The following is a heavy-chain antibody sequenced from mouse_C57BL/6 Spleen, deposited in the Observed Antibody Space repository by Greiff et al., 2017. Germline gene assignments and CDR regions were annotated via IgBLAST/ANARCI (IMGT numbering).Heavy chain of an antibody. CDR1: GYTFSSYG. V-gene: IGHV1-81*01. Sequence: QVQLQQSGAELAKPGASVKLSCKASGYTFSSYGMSWVKQRPGQGLEWIGAIYPGGGNTYYNGKFKGKATLTADKSSSTAYMELRSLTSEDYAVYFCARSSRGYFDYWGQGTTRTVSS. D-gene: IGHD6-2*01. CDR2: IYPGGGNT. J-gene: IGHJ2*01. CDR3: ARSSRGYFDY.